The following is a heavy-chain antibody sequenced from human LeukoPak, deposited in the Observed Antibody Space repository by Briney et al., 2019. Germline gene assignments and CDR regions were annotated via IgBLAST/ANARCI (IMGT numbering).Heavy chain of an antibody. D-gene: IGHD2-2*01. J-gene: IGHJ5*02. Sequence: SETLSLTCTVSGGSISSYYWSWIRQPAGKGLEWIGRIYTRGSTNYNPSLKSRVTMSVDTSKNQFSLKLSSVTAADTAVYYCARVRTGYCSSTSCRGWFDPWGQGTLVTVSS. CDR3: ARVRTGYCSSTSCRGWFDP. V-gene: IGHV4-4*07. CDR2: IYTRGST. CDR1: GGSISSYY.